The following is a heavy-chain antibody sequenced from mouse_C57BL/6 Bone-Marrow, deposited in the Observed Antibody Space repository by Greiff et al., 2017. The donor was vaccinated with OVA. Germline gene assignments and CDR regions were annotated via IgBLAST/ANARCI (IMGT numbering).Heavy chain of an antibody. D-gene: IGHD4-1*01. J-gene: IGHJ3*01. V-gene: IGHV3-6*01. CDR1: GYSITSGYY. Sequence: EVKLQESGPGLVKTSQSLSLTCSVTGYSITSGYYWNWIRQFPGNKLEWMGYISYDGSNNYNPSLKNRISITRDTSKNQFFLKLNSVTTEDTATYYCARGGTGRAWFAYWGQGTLVTVSA. CDR2: ISYDGSN. CDR3: ARGGTGRAWFAY.